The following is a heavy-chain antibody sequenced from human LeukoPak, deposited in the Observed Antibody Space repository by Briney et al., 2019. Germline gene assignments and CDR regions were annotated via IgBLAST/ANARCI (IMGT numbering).Heavy chain of an antibody. Sequence: SETLSLTCAVYGGSFSGYYWSWIRQPPGKGLEWIGEINHSGSTNYNPSLRSRVTISMDTSKNQISLKLTSVTAADTAIYYCAKLGGSNYLGTFDYWGQGTLVTVSS. V-gene: IGHV4-34*01. CDR3: AKLGGSNYLGTFDY. J-gene: IGHJ4*02. CDR2: INHSGST. D-gene: IGHD3-10*01. CDR1: GGSFSGYY.